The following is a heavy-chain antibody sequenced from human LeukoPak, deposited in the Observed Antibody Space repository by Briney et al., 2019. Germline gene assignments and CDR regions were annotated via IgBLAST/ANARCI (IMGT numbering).Heavy chain of an antibody. CDR3: VRYSSSSRFDY. J-gene: IGHJ4*02. Sequence: SETLSLTCTVSGGSISSYYWSWIRQPPGKGPEWIGYIYYSGSTDYNPSLKSRVTISVDTSKNQVSLKLSSVTAADTAVYYCVRYSSSSRFDYWGQGTLVTVSS. CDR2: IYYSGST. CDR1: GGSISSYY. D-gene: IGHD6-6*01. V-gene: IGHV4-59*01.